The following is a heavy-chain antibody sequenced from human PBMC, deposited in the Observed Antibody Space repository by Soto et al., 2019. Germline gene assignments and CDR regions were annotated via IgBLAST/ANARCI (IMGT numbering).Heavy chain of an antibody. CDR1: GGSISSSSYY. CDR2: IHYSGST. D-gene: IGHD3-3*01. J-gene: IGHJ4*02. CDR3: ARHMYDFCSCYSPTGGAALYYCDS. V-gene: IGHV4-39*01. Sequence: QLQLQESGPGLVKPSETLSLTCTVSGGSISSSSYYWGWIRQPPGKGLEWIGSIHYSGSTYYNPSPWCRDHISGATSQNQFSLKLSSVTVADTAVYYCARHMYDFCSCYSPTGGAALYYCDSWGQGTRVVVSS.